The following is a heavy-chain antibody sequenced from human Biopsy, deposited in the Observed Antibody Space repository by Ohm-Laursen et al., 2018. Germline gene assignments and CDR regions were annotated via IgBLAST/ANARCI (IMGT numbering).Heavy chain of an antibody. CDR3: AKDGYYDILTGPPSDY. CDR2: ITGGGDRT. V-gene: IGHV3-23*01. Sequence: SLRLSCAASGFTFSIYSMTWVRQAPGKGLEWVAGITGGGDRTYYADSVKGRFTISRDNSKNTLFLQMNSLRAEDTALYYCAKDGYYDILTGPPSDYWGQGTLVTVPS. CDR1: GFTFSIYS. J-gene: IGHJ4*02. D-gene: IGHD3-9*01.